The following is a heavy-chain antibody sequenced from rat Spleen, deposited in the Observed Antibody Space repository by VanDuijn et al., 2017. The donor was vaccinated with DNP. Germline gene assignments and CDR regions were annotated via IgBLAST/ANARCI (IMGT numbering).Heavy chain of an antibody. Sequence: QVQLKETGPGLVQPTQTLSITCSVSGFSLTSYYMQWVRQTPGKGLEWLGFIRSGGSTEYNSEFKSRLSISRDTSKNQVFLKMNSLKTEDTGVYYCARDRDWESPFAYWGQGTLVTVSS. V-gene: IGHV2-65*01. D-gene: IGHD5-1*01. CDR3: ARDRDWESPFAY. CDR2: IRSGGST. CDR1: GFSLTSYY. J-gene: IGHJ3*01.